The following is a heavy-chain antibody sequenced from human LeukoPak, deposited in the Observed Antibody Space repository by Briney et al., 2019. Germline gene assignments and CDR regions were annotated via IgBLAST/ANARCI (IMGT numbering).Heavy chain of an antibody. Sequence: ASVKVSCKASGYTFTSYGISWVRQAPGQGLEWMGFISAYNGNTSYAQKLQGRVTMTTDTSTSTAYMELRSLRSDDTAVYYCARDRAAGRGTYYYGSGSYYNEGNFDYWGQGTLVTVSS. J-gene: IGHJ4*02. CDR2: ISAYNGNT. CDR1: GYTFTSYG. V-gene: IGHV1-18*04. CDR3: ARDRAAGRGTYYYGSGSYYNEGNFDY. D-gene: IGHD3-10*01.